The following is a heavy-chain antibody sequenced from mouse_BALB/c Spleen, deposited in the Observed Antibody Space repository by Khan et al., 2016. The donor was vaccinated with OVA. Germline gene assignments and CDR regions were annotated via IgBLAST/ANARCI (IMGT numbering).Heavy chain of an antibody. CDR2: INYDGSN. V-gene: IGHV3-6*02. J-gene: IGHJ3*01. D-gene: IGHD2-4*01. Sequence: EVQLKESGPGLVKPSQSLSLTCSVTGYSITSGYYWNWIRQFPGNKLEWMGYINYDGSNNYNPSLKNRISITRDTSKNQFFLKLNSVTTEDTATYYCARSGDYDGWFAYWGQGTLVTVSA. CDR3: ARSGDYDGWFAY. CDR1: GYSITSGYY.